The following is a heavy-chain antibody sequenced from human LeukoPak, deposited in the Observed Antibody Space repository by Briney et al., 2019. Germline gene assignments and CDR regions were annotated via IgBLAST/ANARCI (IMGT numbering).Heavy chain of an antibody. Sequence: SETLSLTRAVYGGSFSGYYWSWIRQPPGKGLEWIGEINHSGSTNYNPSLKSRVTISVDTSKNQFSLKLSSVTAADTAVYYCARALYCSSTSCYLPGDYMDVWGKGTTVTVSS. CDR1: GGSFSGYY. CDR2: INHSGST. D-gene: IGHD2-2*01. CDR3: ARALYCSSTSCYLPGDYMDV. V-gene: IGHV4-34*01. J-gene: IGHJ6*03.